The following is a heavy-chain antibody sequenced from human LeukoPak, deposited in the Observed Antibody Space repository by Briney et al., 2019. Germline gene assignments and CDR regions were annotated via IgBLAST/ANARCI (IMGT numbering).Heavy chain of an antibody. Sequence: GTSLRLSCAASGFTVSSSGMHWVRQAPGKGLEWVALISYDGSNKYFPDSVKGRFTISRDNSKNTLYLQMNSLRIEDTAVYYCAKEAPHSFDYWGQGTLVTVSS. CDR3: AKEAPHSFDY. CDR2: ISYDGSNK. D-gene: IGHD2-21*01. CDR1: GFTVSSSG. J-gene: IGHJ4*02. V-gene: IGHV3-30*18.